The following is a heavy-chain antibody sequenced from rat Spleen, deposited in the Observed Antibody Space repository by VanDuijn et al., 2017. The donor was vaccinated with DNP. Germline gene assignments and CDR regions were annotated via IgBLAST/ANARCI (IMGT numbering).Heavy chain of an antibody. V-gene: IGHV5-7*01. CDR3: ARPDY. CDR2: ISYDGSST. CDR1: GFTFSDYN. J-gene: IGHJ2*01. Sequence: EVQLVESGGGLVQSGNSLTLSCAGSGFTFSDYNMVWVRQAPKKGLEWVATISYDGSSTNYRDSVKGRFTISRDNAKSTLYLQMDSLRSEDTATYYCARPDYWGQGVMVTVSS.